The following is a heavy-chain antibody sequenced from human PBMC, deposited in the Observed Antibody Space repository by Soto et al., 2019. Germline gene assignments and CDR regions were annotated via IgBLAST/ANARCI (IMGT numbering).Heavy chain of an antibody. V-gene: IGHV3-74*03. D-gene: IGHD3-22*01. Sequence: GGSLRLSCAASGFTFSSYWMHWVRQSPGKGLVWVSQIDSDGRSTTYADTVKGRITVSRDNAKNKLFLQMNSLRADDTAVYYFVRDYDSRGFYSGHWGQGTLVTVSS. CDR3: VRDYDSRGFYSGH. CDR1: GFTFSSYW. CDR2: IDSDGRST. J-gene: IGHJ4*02.